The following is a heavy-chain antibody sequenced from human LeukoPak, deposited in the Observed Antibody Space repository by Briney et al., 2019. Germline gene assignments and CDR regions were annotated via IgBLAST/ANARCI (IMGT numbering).Heavy chain of an antibody. CDR1: GYTFTSYA. V-gene: IGHV7-4-1*02. D-gene: IGHD5-12*01. CDR2: INTNTGNP. Sequence: GASVKVSCKASGYTFTSYAMNWVRQAPGQGLEWMGWINTNTGNPTYAQGFTGRFVFSLDTSVSTAYLQISSLKAEDTAVYYCAREPEGGYDWGDAFDIWGQGTMVTVSS. CDR3: AREPEGGYDWGDAFDI. J-gene: IGHJ3*02.